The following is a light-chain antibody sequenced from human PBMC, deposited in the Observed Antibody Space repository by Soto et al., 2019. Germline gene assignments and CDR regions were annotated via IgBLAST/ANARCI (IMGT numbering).Light chain of an antibody. V-gene: IGKV1-5*03. CDR2: KAS. Sequence: DLQMTQSPATLSASVGDRVTITCRASQSISKCLAWYQQKPGKAPKLLIHKASTLQSGVPSRFSGSGSGTDFTLTISSLQPGDFATYFCQQYSTSPYTFGQGTNVEI. J-gene: IGKJ2*01. CDR3: QQYSTSPYT. CDR1: QSISKC.